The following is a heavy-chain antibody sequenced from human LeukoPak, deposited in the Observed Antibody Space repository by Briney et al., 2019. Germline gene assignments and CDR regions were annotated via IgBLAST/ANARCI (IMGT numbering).Heavy chain of an antibody. V-gene: IGHV3-30*02. J-gene: IGHJ4*02. Sequence: PGGSLRLSCAASGFTFSSYAMSWVRRAPGKGLEWVAFTRSDGNDKYYADSVKGRFTISRDNSKKMLYLEMNSLRAEDTAVYYCVGNFDYWGQGTLVTVSS. CDR1: GFTFSSYA. CDR3: VGNFDY. D-gene: IGHD7-27*01. CDR2: TRSDGNDK.